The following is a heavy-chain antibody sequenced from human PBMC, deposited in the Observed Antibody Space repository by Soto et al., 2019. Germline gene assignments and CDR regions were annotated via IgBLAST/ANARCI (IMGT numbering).Heavy chain of an antibody. CDR2: ISVYNGNT. CDR1: GYTFSSYG. D-gene: IGHD3-3*01. Sequence: QVQLLQSGGEVKKPGASVKVSCKASGYTFSSYGISWVRQAPGQGLEWMGWISVYNGNTNYAQKLQGRVTMTTDTSTSTAYMELRSLRSDATAVYYCARVYDFWSGYQTPFDYWGQGTLVTVSS. V-gene: IGHV1-18*01. J-gene: IGHJ4*02. CDR3: ARVYDFWSGYQTPFDY.